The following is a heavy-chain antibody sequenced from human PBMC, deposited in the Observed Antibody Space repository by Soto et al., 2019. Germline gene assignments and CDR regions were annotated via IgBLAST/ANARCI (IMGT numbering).Heavy chain of an antibody. V-gene: IGHV3-30-3*01. CDR1: GFTFSSYA. CDR2: ISYDGSNK. J-gene: IGHJ6*02. D-gene: IGHD1-26*01. CDR3: ARVSGTLLTYYYGMDV. Sequence: GGSLRLSCAASGFTFSSYAMHWVRQAPGKGLEWVAVISYDGSNKYYADSVKGRFTISRDNSKNTLYLQMNSLRAEDTAVYYCARVSGTLLTYYYGMDVWGQGTTVTVSS.